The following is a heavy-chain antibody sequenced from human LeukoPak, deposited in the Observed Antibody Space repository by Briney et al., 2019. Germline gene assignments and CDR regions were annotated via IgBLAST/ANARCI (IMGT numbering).Heavy chain of an antibody. CDR2: VDPEDGET. V-gene: IGHV1-69-2*01. CDR1: GYTFTDYY. D-gene: IGHD3-10*01. Sequence: GASVKVSCKVSGYTFTDYYMHWVPQAPGKGLEWMGLVDPEDGETIYAEKFQGRVTITADTSTDTAYMELSSLRSEDTAVYYCATAPYYYGSGSYYSFRFDYWGQGTLVTVSS. J-gene: IGHJ4*02. CDR3: ATAPYYYGSGSYYSFRFDY.